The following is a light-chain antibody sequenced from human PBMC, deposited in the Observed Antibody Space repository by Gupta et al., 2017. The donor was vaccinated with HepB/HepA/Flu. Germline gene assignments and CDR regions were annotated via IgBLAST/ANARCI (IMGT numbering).Light chain of an antibody. V-gene: IGLV1-51*02. CDR3: GAQAGRLHVYL. J-gene: IGLJ1*01. CDR2: EKN. CDR1: SSNIGRNS. Sequence: QSVFTQPPSVSAAPPQKVTIPCSGSSSNIGRNSVSWYQQLPGKAPKLLIYEKNKRPSGIPDRFSGSKSGTSATLAITGLQAGDEADSYCGAQAGRLHVYLFGAGTKVTVL.